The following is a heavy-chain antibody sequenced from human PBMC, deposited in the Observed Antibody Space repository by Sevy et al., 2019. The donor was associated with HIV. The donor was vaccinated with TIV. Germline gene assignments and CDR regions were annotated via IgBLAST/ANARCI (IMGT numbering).Heavy chain of an antibody. V-gene: IGHV4-39*01. CDR1: GGSINTTTYY. CDR2: IYYSGST. Sequence: SETLSLTCTVSGGSINTTTYYWGWIRQPPGKGLEWIGSIYYSGSTYYNPSLKSRVTMSVDTSKNQFSLKLSSVTAADTAIYYCAMQWLLTGRWFDPWGQGTLVTVSS. J-gene: IGHJ5*02. D-gene: IGHD6-19*01. CDR3: AMQWLLTGRWFDP.